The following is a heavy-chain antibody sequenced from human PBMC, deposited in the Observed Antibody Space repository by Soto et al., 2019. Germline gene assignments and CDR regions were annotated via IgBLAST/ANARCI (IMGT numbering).Heavy chain of an antibody. CDR1: GFTFSSYA. D-gene: IGHD1-26*01. CDR2: ISYDGSNK. V-gene: IGHV3-30-3*01. J-gene: IGHJ4*02. Sequence: QVQLVESGGGVVQPGRSLRLSCAASGFTFSSYAMHWVRQAPGKGLEWVAVISYDGSNKYYADSVKGRFTISRDNSKNTRYLQMNSLRAEDTAVYYCARVDSVGPGEFDYWGQGTLVTVSS. CDR3: ARVDSVGPGEFDY.